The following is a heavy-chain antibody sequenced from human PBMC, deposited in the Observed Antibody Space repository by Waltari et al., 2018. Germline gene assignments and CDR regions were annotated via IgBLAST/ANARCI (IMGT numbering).Heavy chain of an antibody. D-gene: IGHD6-25*01. V-gene: IGHV1-2*02. CDR3: ARDQRLNP. CDR2: INPNGGGT. CDR1: GYTFIDDY. Sequence: QVQLVQSGAEVKKPGASVKVSCKAFGYTFIDDYIHWVRQTPGQGFEWMGWINPNGGGTKYEQKFQGRVTMTRDTSISTAYMELSSLRSDDTAVYYCARDQRLNPWGRGTLVTVSS. J-gene: IGHJ5*02.